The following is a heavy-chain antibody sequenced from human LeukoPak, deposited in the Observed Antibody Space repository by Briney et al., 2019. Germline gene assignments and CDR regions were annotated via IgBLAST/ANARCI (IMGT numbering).Heavy chain of an antibody. J-gene: IGHJ4*02. V-gene: IGHV3-30*01. D-gene: IGHD6-13*01. CDR2: ISYGGSNK. CDR3: ATTYTTSWSKPFDY. CDR1: GFTFSSYA. Sequence: PGGSLRLSCAASGFTFSSYAVHWVRQAPGRGLEWVAGISYGGSNKYHAESVKGRFTISRDNSKNTLYLQMNSLRDEDTAIYYCATTYTTSWSKPFDYWGQGTLVTVSS.